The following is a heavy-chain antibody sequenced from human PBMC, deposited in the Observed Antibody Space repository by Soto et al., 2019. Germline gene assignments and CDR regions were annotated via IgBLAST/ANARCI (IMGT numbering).Heavy chain of an antibody. J-gene: IGHJ4*02. CDR3: ARHTPAISISDH. D-gene: IGHD2-15*01. V-gene: IGHV4-39*01. CDR1: GGSISSSSYY. CDR2: IYYSGST. Sequence: QLQLQESGPGLVKPSETLSLTCTVSGGSISSSSYYWGWIRQPPGKGLEWIGSIYYSGSTYYNPSLKSRVTISVDTSKNQSPLKLSSVTAADTAVYYCARHTPAISISDHWGQGTLVTVSS.